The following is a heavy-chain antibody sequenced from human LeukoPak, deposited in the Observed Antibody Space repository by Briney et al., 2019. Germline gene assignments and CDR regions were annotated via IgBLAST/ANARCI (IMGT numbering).Heavy chain of an antibody. Sequence: GASVKVSCKASGYTFTSYGISWVRQAPGQGLEWMGWISANNGNTNYAEKLQGRVTMTTDTSTRTVYMDLRSLRSGDTAVYYCARGYYDGSGYYVYWGQGTLVTVSS. D-gene: IGHD3-22*01. J-gene: IGHJ4*02. V-gene: IGHV1-18*01. CDR2: ISANNGNT. CDR3: ARGYYDGSGYYVY. CDR1: GYTFTSYG.